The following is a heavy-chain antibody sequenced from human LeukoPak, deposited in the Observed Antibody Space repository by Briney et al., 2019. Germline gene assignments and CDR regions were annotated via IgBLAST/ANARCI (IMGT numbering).Heavy chain of an antibody. D-gene: IGHD4-17*01. J-gene: IGHJ4*02. CDR3: ARDGSFWSYGDHLDY. CDR2: ISSSSSYI. V-gene: IGHV3-21*01. CDR1: GFTFSSYA. Sequence: PGGSLRLSCAASGFTFSSYAMSWVRQAPGKGLEWVSSISSSSSYIYYADSVKGRFTISRDNAKNSLYLQMNSLRAEDTAVYYCARDGSFWSYGDHLDYWGQGTLVTVSS.